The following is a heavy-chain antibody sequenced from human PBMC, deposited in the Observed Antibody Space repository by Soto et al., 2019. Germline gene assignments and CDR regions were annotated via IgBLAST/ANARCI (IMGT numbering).Heavy chain of an antibody. CDR2: ISGSGGST. J-gene: IGHJ4*02. CDR3: ASEGIAAAGTPIDY. V-gene: IGHV3-23*01. Sequence: EVQLLESGGGLVQPGGSLRLSCAASGFTFSSYAMSWVRQAPGKGLEWVSAISGSGGSTYYTDSVKGRFTISSDNSKNTLYLQMNSLRAEDTAVYYCASEGIAAAGTPIDYWGQGTLVTVSS. CDR1: GFTFSSYA. D-gene: IGHD6-13*01.